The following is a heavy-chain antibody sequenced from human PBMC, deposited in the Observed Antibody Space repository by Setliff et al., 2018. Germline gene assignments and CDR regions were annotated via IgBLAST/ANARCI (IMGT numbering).Heavy chain of an antibody. D-gene: IGHD6-13*01. CDR2: IYYSGST. V-gene: IGHV4-31*03. CDR3: ARSAGYSSSWYNYYYGMDV. J-gene: IGHJ6*02. Sequence: LSLTCTVSGGSISSGGYYWSWIRQHPGKGLEWIGYIYYSGSTYYNPSLKRRVTISVDTSKNQFSLKLSSVTAADTAVYYCARSAGYSSSWYNYYYGMDVWGQGTTVTVSS. CDR1: GGSISSGGYY.